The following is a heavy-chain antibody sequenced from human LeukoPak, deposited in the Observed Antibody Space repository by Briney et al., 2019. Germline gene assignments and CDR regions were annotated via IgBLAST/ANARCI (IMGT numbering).Heavy chain of an antibody. CDR3: TRDGKDCSSSSCSADY. J-gene: IGHJ4*02. Sequence: GGSLRLSCAASGFXFSSYTINWVRQAPGKGREWVSYISVSSSYIYYAGSVKGRFTISRDNAKHSLYLQMNSLRVEDTAVYFCTRDGKDCSSSSCSADYWGQGTLVTVSS. D-gene: IGHD2-2*01. V-gene: IGHV3-21*05. CDR1: GFXFSSYT. CDR2: ISVSSSYI.